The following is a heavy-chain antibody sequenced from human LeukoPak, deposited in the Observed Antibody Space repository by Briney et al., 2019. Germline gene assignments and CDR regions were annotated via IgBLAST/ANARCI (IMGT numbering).Heavy chain of an antibody. V-gene: IGHV3-23*01. CDR1: GFTFSSYG. D-gene: IGHD3-9*01. Sequence: GGSLRLSCAASGFTFSSYGMHWVRQAPGKGLEWVSAISGSGGSTYYADSVKGRFTISRDNSKNTLYLQMNSLRAEDTAVYYCAKHATTYYDILTGYYYFDYWGQGTLVTVSS. CDR3: AKHATTYYDILTGYYYFDY. J-gene: IGHJ4*02. CDR2: ISGSGGST.